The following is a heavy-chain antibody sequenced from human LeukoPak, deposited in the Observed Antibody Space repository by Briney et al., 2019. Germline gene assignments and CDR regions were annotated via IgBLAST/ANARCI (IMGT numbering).Heavy chain of an antibody. CDR1: GGSFSGYY. CDR2: INHSGST. Sequence: SETLSLTCAVYGGSFSGYYWSWIRQPPGKGLEWIGEINHSGSTNYNPSLKSRVTISVDTSKNQSSLKLSSVTAADTAVYYCARGRGTMVRGPPGHPWGQGTLVTVSS. CDR3: ARGRGTMVRGPPGHP. J-gene: IGHJ5*02. V-gene: IGHV4-34*01. D-gene: IGHD3-10*01.